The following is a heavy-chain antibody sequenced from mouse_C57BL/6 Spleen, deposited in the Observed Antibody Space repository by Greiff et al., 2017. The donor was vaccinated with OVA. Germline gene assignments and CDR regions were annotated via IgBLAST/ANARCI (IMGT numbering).Heavy chain of an antibody. CDR3: KLDSSGLGAMDY. D-gene: IGHD3-2*02. J-gene: IGHJ4*01. Sequence: VQLQQPGAELVKPGASVKLSCKASGYTFTSYWMQWVKQRPGQGLEWIGEIDPSDSYTNYNQKFKGKATLTVDTSSSTAYMQLSSLTSEDSAVYYCKLDSSGLGAMDYWGQGTSVTVSS. V-gene: IGHV1-50*01. CDR2: IDPSDSYT. CDR1: GYTFTSYW.